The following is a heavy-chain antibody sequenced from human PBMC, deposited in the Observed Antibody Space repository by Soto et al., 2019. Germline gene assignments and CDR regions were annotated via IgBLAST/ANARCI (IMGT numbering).Heavy chain of an antibody. CDR1: GGSISSGGYY. V-gene: IGHV4-31*03. D-gene: IGHD3-10*01. J-gene: IGHJ5*02. CDR2: IYYSGST. Sequence: SETLSLTCTVSGGSISSGGYYWSWIRQHPGKGLEWIGYIYYSGSTYYNPSLKSRVTISVDTSKNQFSLKLTSVTAADTAVYFCARDRGEITLEFDPWGQGTLVTVSS. CDR3: ARDRGEITLEFDP.